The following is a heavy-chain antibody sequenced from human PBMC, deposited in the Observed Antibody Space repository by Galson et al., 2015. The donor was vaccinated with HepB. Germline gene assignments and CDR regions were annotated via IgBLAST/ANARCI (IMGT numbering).Heavy chain of an antibody. CDR2: IKHSGST. D-gene: IGHD3-3*01. V-gene: IGHV4-34*01. J-gene: IGHJ4*02. Sequence: LSLTCAVYGGSFSGYYWSWIRQPPGKGLEWIGEIKHSGSTNYNPSLKSRVTISVDTSKNQFSLKLSSVTAADTAVYYCAREVLVSGYSARYYFDYWGQGTLVTVSS. CDR1: GGSFSGYY. CDR3: AREVLVSGYSARYYFDY.